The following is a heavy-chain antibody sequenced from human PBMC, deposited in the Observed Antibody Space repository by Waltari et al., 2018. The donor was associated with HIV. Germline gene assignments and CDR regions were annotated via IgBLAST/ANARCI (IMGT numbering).Heavy chain of an antibody. V-gene: IGHV3-23*01. J-gene: IGHJ4*02. Sequence: EVHLLESGGGLVQPGGSLRLSCAASGFTFSTFAMSWVRQAPGKGVEWVSGLNYGGFGTYYADSVKGRFTISRDNSKNTLFLEMNSLRAEDTAVYYCARLDFWLKYYFDYWGQGTLVTVSS. CDR2: LNYGGFGT. CDR1: GFTFSTFA. D-gene: IGHD3-3*01. CDR3: ARLDFWLKYYFDY.